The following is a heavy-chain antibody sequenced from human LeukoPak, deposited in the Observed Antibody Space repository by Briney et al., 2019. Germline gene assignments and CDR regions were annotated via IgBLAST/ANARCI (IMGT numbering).Heavy chain of an antibody. Sequence: GGSLRLSCTASAFTFSNYWISWVRQAPGKGLEWVASINQDGSAKDSVHSVEGRFIISRDNVKNSLYLQMDSLRAEDTAVYYCARTSRASPGWRPRLKNAFDLWGLGTLVTVSS. CDR2: INQDGSAK. V-gene: IGHV3-7*03. J-gene: IGHJ3*01. D-gene: IGHD6-6*01. CDR1: AFTFSNYW. CDR3: ARTSRASPGWRPRLKNAFDL.